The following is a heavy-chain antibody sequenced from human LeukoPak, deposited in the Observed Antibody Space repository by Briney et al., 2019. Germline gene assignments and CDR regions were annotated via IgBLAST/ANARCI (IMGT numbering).Heavy chain of an antibody. CDR1: GFTFSSYS. V-gene: IGHV3-21*01. D-gene: IGHD2-15*01. CDR3: ARDVVVVAAVFDY. Sequence: GGSLRLSCAASGFTFSSYSMNWVRQAPGKGLEWVSSISSSSYIYYADSVKGRFTISRDNAKNSLYLQMNSLRAEDTAVYYCARDVVVVAAVFDYWGQGTLVTVSS. J-gene: IGHJ4*02. CDR2: ISSSSYI.